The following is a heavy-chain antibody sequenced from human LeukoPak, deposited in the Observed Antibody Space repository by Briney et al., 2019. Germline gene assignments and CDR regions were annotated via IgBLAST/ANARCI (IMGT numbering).Heavy chain of an antibody. CDR2: VGHSGSA. V-gene: IGHV4-34*01. CDR1: GGSFSAFF. Sequence: PSETLSLTCAVSGGSFSAFFWRWIRQPPGKGLEWIGDVGHSGSADYNPSLKSRVTVSADPSKTQFSLKLSSVTAADTAVYYCARGYCSGGSCYSYYYYNYMDVWGKGTTVTVSS. CDR3: ARGYCSGGSCYSYYYYNYMDV. D-gene: IGHD2-15*01. J-gene: IGHJ6*03.